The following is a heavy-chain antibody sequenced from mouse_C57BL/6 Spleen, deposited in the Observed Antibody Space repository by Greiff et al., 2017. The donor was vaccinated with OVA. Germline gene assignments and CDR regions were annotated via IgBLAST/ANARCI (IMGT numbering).Heavy chain of an antibody. CDR3: ARKDGGGLLRSFAY. D-gene: IGHD1-1*01. V-gene: IGHV1-26*01. CDR2: INPNNGGT. J-gene: IGHJ3*01. Sequence: VQLQQSGPELVKPGASVKISCKASGYTFTDYYMNWVKQSHGKSLEWIGDINPNNGGTSYNQKFKGKATLTVDKSSSTAYMELRSLTSEDSAVYYCARKDGGGLLRSFAYWGQGTLVTVSA. CDR1: GYTFTDYY.